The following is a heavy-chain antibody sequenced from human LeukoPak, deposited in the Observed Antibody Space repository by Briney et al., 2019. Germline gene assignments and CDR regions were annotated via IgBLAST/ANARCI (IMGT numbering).Heavy chain of an antibody. Sequence: ASVKVSCKASGYTFTSYAMHWVRQAPGQRLELMGRINAGNGNTKYSQKFQGRVTITRDTSASTAYMELSSLRSEDTAVYYCATSPQMGQLWYIAYWGQGTLVTVSS. CDR1: GYTFTSYA. J-gene: IGHJ4*02. V-gene: IGHV1-3*01. CDR2: INAGNGNT. CDR3: ATSPQMGQLWYIAY. D-gene: IGHD5-18*01.